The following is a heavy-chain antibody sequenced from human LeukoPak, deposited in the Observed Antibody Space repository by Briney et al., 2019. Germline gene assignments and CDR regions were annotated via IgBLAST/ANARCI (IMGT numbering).Heavy chain of an antibody. D-gene: IGHD3-3*01. CDR1: GFIFSSYS. J-gene: IGHJ3*02. V-gene: IGHV3-21*01. CDR2: ISSSTSYI. CDR3: ARDSAYRDFWSGVPFDAFDI. Sequence: PGGSLRLSCVASGFIFSSYSLNWVRQAPGKGLEWVSSISSSTSYIYYTDSVKGRFTTSRDNAKNSLYLQMNSLRAEDTAVYYCARDSAYRDFWSGVPFDAFDIWGQGTMVTVSS.